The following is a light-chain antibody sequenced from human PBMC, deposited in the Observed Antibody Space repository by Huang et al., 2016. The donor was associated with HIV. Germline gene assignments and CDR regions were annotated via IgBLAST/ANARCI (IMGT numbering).Light chain of an antibody. V-gene: IGKV1-39*01. CDR1: QSISSY. CDR2: GAS. CDR3: QQSYNTPLT. J-gene: IGKJ1*01. Sequence: DIQMTQSPSSLSASVGDRVTITCRASQSISSYLSWYQQKPGNAPKLLIYGASILQSGVPSRFSGSGSRTDFTLTISSVQPEDLATYYCQQSYNTPLTFGQGTKVEIK.